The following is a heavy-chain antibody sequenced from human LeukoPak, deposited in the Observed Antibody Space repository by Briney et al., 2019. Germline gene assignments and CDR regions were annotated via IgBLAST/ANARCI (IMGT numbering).Heavy chain of an antibody. D-gene: IGHD3-9*01. J-gene: IGHJ4*02. Sequence: GGSLRLSCEASGFTFSSYWMSWVRQAPGKGLEWVANIKQDGSEEKYLDSVKGRFTISRDNAKNSMYLQMNSLRAEDTAVYYCARDEIYYDILTGYRHFDYWGQGTLVTVFS. CDR1: GFTFSSYW. CDR2: IKQDGSEE. CDR3: ARDEIYYDILTGYRHFDY. V-gene: IGHV3-7*01.